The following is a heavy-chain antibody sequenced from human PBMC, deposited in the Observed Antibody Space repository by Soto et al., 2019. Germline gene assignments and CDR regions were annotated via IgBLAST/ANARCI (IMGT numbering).Heavy chain of an antibody. CDR3: SSVIPGAEAWFDP. CDR1: GNTFTNFG. CDR2: ISAYTDDP. D-gene: IGHD2-2*01. J-gene: IGHJ5*02. Sequence: QGQLVQSGAEVKKPGASVKVSCTASGNTFTNFGVTWVRQAPGQGLEWMGWISAYTDDPNYAQKFQGRVTMTIDTAASTAYLDLRGLTSDDTAVYDCSSVIPGAEAWFDPWGQGTLVTVSS. V-gene: IGHV1-18*01.